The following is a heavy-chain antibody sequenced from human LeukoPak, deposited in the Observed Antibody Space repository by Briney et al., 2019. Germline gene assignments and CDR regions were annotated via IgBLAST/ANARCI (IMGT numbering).Heavy chain of an antibody. Sequence: VASVKVSCKASGYTFTSYYMHWVRQAPGQGLEWMGIINPSGGSTSYAQKFQGRVTMTRDTSTSTVYMELSSLRSEDTAVYYCARDMAEGVVVPALYYFDYWGQGTLVTVSS. CDR3: ARDMAEGVVVPALYYFDY. D-gene: IGHD2-2*01. V-gene: IGHV1-46*01. J-gene: IGHJ4*02. CDR2: INPSGGST. CDR1: GYTFTSYY.